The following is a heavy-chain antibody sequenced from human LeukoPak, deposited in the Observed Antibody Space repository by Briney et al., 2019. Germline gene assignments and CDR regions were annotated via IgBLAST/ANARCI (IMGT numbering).Heavy chain of an antibody. CDR2: IYYNGST. CDR1: GGSISSSSYY. J-gene: IGHJ4*02. V-gene: IGHV4-39*07. D-gene: IGHD3-3*01. CDR3: ARGGYQDYDFWSGDYFAY. Sequence: SETLSLTCTVSGGSISSSSYYWGWIRQPPGKGLEWIGNIYYNGSTYYTPSLKSRVTISVDTSKNQFSLKLNSVTAADTAIYYCARGGYQDYDFWSGDYFAYWGQGTLVTVSS.